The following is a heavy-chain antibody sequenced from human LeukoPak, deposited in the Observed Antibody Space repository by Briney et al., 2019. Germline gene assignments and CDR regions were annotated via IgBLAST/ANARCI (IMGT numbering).Heavy chain of an antibody. J-gene: IGHJ5*02. CDR1: GFTFSRYA. V-gene: IGHV3-21*01. CDR3: ARAKQVRGVLNWFDP. CDR2: ISSSSSYI. Sequence: GGSLRLSCAASGFTFSRYAMHWVRQGPGKGLEWVSSISSSSSYIYYADSVKGRFTISRDNAKNSLYLQMNSLRAEDTAVYYCARAKQVRGVLNWFDPWDQGTLVTVSS. D-gene: IGHD3-10*01.